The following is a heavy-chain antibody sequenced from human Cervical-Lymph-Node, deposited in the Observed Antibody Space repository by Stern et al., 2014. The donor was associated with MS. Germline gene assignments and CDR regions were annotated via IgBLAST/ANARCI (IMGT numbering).Heavy chain of an antibody. CDR2: INPSAGNT. Sequence: QMQLVQSGAEMKKPGASVKVSCMASGYSFTSYFIICVRQAPGQGLEWMGIINPSAGNTNYAQKFQGRVVMTSDTSTGTVYLELSSLRSEDTAVYYCARDEGADYWGQGTLVTVSS. V-gene: IGHV1-46*01. J-gene: IGHJ4*02. CDR1: GYSFTSYF. CDR3: ARDEGADY.